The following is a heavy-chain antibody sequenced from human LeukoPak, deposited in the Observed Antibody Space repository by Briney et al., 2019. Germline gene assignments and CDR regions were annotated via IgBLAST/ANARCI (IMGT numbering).Heavy chain of an antibody. CDR2: IYYSGST. Sequence: SETLSLTCTVSGGSISSYYWSWIRQPPGKGLEWIGYIYYSGSTNYNPSLKSRVTISVDTSKNQFSLKLSSVTAADTAVYYCAGHSRPRLGNDFDYWGQGTLVTVSS. CDR1: GGSISSYY. V-gene: IGHV4-59*08. J-gene: IGHJ4*02. D-gene: IGHD5-12*01. CDR3: AGHSRPRLGNDFDY.